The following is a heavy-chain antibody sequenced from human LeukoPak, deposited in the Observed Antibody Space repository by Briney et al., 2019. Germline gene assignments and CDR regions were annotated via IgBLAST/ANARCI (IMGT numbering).Heavy chain of an antibody. J-gene: IGHJ4*02. CDR3: AKGQMATILGFDS. D-gene: IGHD5-24*01. CDR2: ISYNGGSK. Sequence: GGSLRLSCAASGFTFNRYAMSWVRQAPGKGLEWVSGISYNGGSKFYADSVKGRFTISRDNSKNTLFLQMNSLRAEDTAVYYCAKGQMATILGFDSWGQGALVTVSS. V-gene: IGHV3-23*01. CDR1: GFTFNRYA.